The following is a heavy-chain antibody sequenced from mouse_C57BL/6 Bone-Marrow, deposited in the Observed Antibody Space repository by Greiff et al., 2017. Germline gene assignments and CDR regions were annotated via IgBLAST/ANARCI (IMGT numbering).Heavy chain of an antibody. CDR1: GFTFSNYW. V-gene: IGHV6-3*01. CDR2: IRLKSDNYAT. D-gene: IGHD2-10*02. Sequence: EVQLVESGGGLVQPGGSMKLSCVASGFTFSNYWMNWVRQSPEKGLEWVAQIRLKSDNYATHYAESVKGRFTISRDESKSSVDLQMNNLRAEDTGIYYCSMSPYWYFDVWGTGTTVTVSS. CDR3: SMSPYWYFDV. J-gene: IGHJ1*03.